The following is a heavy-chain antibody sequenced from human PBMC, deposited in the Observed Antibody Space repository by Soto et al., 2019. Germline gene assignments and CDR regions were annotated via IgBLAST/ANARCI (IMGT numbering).Heavy chain of an antibody. D-gene: IGHD1-1*01. V-gene: IGHV1-69*13. CDR1: GDTFSTYS. J-gene: IGHJ4*02. CDR2: IIPRSAKT. Sequence: ASVKVSCKASGDTFSTYSITWMRQAPGRGLEWVGGIIPRSAKTNYAQKFEGRVTITADESTSTAYMEMSSLRSEDTAVYYCVAGGTRWLQSPFDYWGQGTLVTSPQ. CDR3: VAGGTRWLQSPFDY.